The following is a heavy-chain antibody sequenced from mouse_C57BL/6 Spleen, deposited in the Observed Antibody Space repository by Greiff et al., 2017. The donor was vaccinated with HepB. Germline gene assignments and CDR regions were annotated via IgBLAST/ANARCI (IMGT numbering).Heavy chain of an antibody. CDR2: INPNNGGT. CDR3: ARLDYYGSSYVDWYFDV. D-gene: IGHD1-1*01. V-gene: IGHV1-18*01. CDR1: GYTFTDYN. J-gene: IGHJ1*03. Sequence: EVQLQESGPELVKPGASVKIPCKASGYTFTDYNMDWVKQSHGKSLEWIGDINPNNGGTIYNQKFKVTATLTVDKSSSTAYMELRSLTSEETAVYYCARLDYYGSSYVDWYFDVWGTGTTVTVSS.